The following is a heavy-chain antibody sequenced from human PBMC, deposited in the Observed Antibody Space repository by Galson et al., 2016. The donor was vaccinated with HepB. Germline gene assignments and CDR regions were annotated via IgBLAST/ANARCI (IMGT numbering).Heavy chain of an antibody. V-gene: IGHV3-66*03. CDR3: ARDPQYQLTNYYYYGMDV. CDR2: IYSSGST. J-gene: IGHJ6*02. D-gene: IGHD2-2*01. Sequence: SLRLSCAASGFTVSTNYMSWVRQAPGKGLEWVSVIYSSGSTYYADSVKGRFTFSRDNSKNTLYLQMNSLRAEDTAVYYCARDPQYQLTNYYYYGMDVWGQGTTVTV. CDR1: GFTVSTNY.